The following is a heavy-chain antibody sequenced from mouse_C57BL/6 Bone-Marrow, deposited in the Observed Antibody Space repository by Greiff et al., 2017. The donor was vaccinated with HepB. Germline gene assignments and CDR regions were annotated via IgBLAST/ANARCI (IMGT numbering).Heavy chain of an antibody. Sequence: EVKLVESGGGLVQPGGSLKLSCAASGFTFSDYYMYWVRQTPEKRLEWVAYISNGGGSTYYPDTVKGRFTISRDNAKNTLYLQMSRLKSEDTAMYYCTRPYYYGSSGFAFWGKGSLVTLST. D-gene: IGHD1-1*01. J-gene: IGHJ3*01. CDR3: TRPYYYGSSGFAF. V-gene: IGHV5-12*01. CDR1: GFTFSDYY. CDR2: ISNGGGST.